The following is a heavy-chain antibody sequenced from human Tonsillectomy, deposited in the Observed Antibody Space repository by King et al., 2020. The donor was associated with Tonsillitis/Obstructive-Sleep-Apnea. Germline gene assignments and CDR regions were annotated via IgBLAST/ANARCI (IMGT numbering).Heavy chain of an antibody. CDR3: AQSGGCTTTSCFPNWFDP. V-gene: IGHV2-5*02. D-gene: IGHD2-2*01. CDR2: IYWDDDK. CDR1: GFSIRNSREG. Sequence: ITLKESGPTLVKPTQTLTLTCTFSGFSIRNSREGVGWIRQPPGKALEWLALIYWDDDKRYSPSLKSRLTITKDTSKNQVVLTMTNMDPVDTDTYYCAQSGGCTTTSCFPNWFDPWGQGTLVTVSS. J-gene: IGHJ5*02.